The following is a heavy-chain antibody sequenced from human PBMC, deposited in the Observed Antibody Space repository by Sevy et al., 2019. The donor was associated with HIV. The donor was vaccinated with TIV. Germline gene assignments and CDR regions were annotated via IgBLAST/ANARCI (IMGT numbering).Heavy chain of an antibody. Sequence: GGSLRLSCAATGFTLSNYAMHWVRQAPGKGMEWVAIIWSDGAYQYHGDSVTGRFTISRDNAKNTLYLQMNNVRVEDTAVYYCARGGYYYDNAAYYALDSWGQGTLVTVSS. CDR2: IWSDGAYQ. D-gene: IGHD3-22*01. CDR1: GFTLSNYA. V-gene: IGHV3-33*01. CDR3: ARGGYYYDNAAYYALDS. J-gene: IGHJ4*02.